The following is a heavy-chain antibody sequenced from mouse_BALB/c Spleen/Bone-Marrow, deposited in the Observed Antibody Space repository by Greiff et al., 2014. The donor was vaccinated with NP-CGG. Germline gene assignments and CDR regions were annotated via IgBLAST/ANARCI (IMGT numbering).Heavy chain of an antibody. CDR2: INPSNGRT. J-gene: IGHJ3*01. CDR3: ARGDGKYAFAY. D-gene: IGHD2-1*01. CDR1: GYTFTTYW. Sequence: QVQLQQPGAELEKPGASVKLSCKASGYTFTTYWMQWVKQRPGQGLEWIGEINPSNGRTNYNEKFKRKATLTVDKSSSTAYMQLSSLTSEDSAVYYCARGDGKYAFAYWGQGTLVTVSA. V-gene: IGHV1S81*02.